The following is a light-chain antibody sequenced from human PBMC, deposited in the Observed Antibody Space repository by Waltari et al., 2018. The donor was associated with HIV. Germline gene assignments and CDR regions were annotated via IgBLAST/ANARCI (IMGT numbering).Light chain of an antibody. Sequence: SYEVTQPPSVAVSPGQTASITRSGSELGDKYTCWYQQKPGQSPLLVIYPANQRPSGIPARFSGTSSGHTATLTISGTLPMDEADYYCQAWGSSTSGVFGTGTKLTVL. CDR2: PAN. CDR1: ELGDKY. CDR3: QAWGSSTSGV. J-gene: IGLJ3*02. V-gene: IGLV3-1*01.